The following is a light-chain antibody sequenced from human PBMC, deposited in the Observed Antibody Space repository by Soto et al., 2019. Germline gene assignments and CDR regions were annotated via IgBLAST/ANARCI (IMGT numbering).Light chain of an antibody. V-gene: IGLV2-14*01. Sequence: QSVLTHPASVSGSPGQSITISCTGTSSDVGGYNYVSWYQQHPGKAPKLMIYEVSNRPSGVSNRFSGSKSGNTDSLTISGLQAEDEADYYCSSYTSSSTRRVFGTGTKLTVL. J-gene: IGLJ1*01. CDR2: EVS. CDR3: SSYTSSSTRRV. CDR1: SSDVGGYNY.